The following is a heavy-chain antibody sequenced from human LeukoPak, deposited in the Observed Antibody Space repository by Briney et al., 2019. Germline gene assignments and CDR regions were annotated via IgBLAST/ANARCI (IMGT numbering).Heavy chain of an antibody. J-gene: IGHJ4*02. CDR3: AKDRGRYCSSTSCYSFDY. Sequence: PGGSLRLSCAASGFTFSSYAMHWVRQAPGKGLEWVAVISYDGSNKYYADSVKGRFTISRDNSKNTLYLQMNSLRAEDTAVYYCAKDRGRYCSSTSCYSFDYWGQGTLVTVSS. CDR1: GFTFSSYA. V-gene: IGHV3-30-3*01. D-gene: IGHD2-2*02. CDR2: ISYDGSNK.